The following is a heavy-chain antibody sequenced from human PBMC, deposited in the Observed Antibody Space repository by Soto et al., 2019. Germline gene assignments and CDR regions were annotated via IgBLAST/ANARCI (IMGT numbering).Heavy chain of an antibody. CDR3: ARDFLGYYDFWSGYYGDYYYYMDV. CDR2: INPSGGST. J-gene: IGHJ6*03. CDR1: FSGYY. Sequence: FSGYYWSWIRQPPGKGLEWMGIINPSGGSTSYAQKFQGRVTMTRDTSTSTVYMELSSLRSEDTAVYYCARDFLGYYDFWSGYYGDYYYYMDVWGKGTTVTVSS. V-gene: IGHV1-46*03. D-gene: IGHD3-3*01.